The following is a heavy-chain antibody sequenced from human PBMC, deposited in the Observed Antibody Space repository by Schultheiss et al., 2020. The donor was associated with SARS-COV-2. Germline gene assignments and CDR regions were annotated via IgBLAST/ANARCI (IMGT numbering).Heavy chain of an antibody. CDR1: GGTFSSYA. D-gene: IGHD2-2*01. J-gene: IGHJ4*02. V-gene: IGHV1-69*13. Sequence: SVKVSCKASGGTFSSYAISWVRQAPGQGLEWMGGIIPIFGTANYAQKFLGRVTITADESTSTAYMELSSLRSEDTAVYYCARVDIVVVPAALYYFDYWGQGTLVTVSS. CDR3: ARVDIVVVPAALYYFDY. CDR2: IIPIFGTA.